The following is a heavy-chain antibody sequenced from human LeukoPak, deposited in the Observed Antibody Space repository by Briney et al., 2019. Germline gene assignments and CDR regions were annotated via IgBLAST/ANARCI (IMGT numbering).Heavy chain of an antibody. CDR3: AREFDSSSWYVDY. V-gene: IGHV3-21*01. CDR2: ISSSSSYI. CDR1: GFTFSSYS. Sequence: KSGGSLRLSCAASGFTFSSYSMNWVRQAPGKGLQWVSSISSSSSYIYYADSVKGRFTISRDNAKNSLYLQMNSLRAEDTAVYYCAREFDSSSWYVDYWGQGTPVTVSS. D-gene: IGHD6-13*01. J-gene: IGHJ4*02.